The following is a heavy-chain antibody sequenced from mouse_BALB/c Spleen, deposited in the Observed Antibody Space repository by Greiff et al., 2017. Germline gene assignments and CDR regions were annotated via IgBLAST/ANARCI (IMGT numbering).Heavy chain of an antibody. V-gene: IGHV1S29*02. CDR2: IYPYNGGT. J-gene: IGHJ4*01. CDR3: ARHGYYGSSPYYYAMDY. Sequence: VQLQQSGPELVKPGASVKISCKASGYTFTDYNMHWVKQSHGKSLEWIGYIYPYNGGTGYNQKFKSKATLTVDNSSSTAYMEHRSLTSEDSAVYYCARHGYYGSSPYYYAMDYWGQGTSVTVSS. D-gene: IGHD1-1*01. CDR1: GYTFTDYN.